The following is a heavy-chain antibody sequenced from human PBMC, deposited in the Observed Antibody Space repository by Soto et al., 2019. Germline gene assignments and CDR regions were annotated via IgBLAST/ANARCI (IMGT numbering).Heavy chain of an antibody. V-gene: IGHV1-69*02. Sequence: QVQLVQSGAEVKKPGSSVKVSCKASGGTFSSYTISWVRRAPGQGLEWMGRIIPILGIANYAQKFQGRVTITADKSTSTAYMELSSLRSEDTAVYYCARGYSSTYAFDIWGQGTMVTVSS. J-gene: IGHJ3*02. CDR3: ARGYSSTYAFDI. CDR2: IIPILGIA. D-gene: IGHD6-19*01. CDR1: GGTFSSYT.